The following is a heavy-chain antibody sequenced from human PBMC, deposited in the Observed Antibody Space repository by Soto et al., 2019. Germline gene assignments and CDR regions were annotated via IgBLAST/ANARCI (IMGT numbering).Heavy chain of an antibody. D-gene: IGHD3-3*01. CDR3: ASLSITIFVVVNDAFDI. Sequence: LRLSCAASGFTFSTYAMHWFRQAPGKGLEYVSAISSNGGSTYYANSVKGRFTISRDNSKNTLYLQMGSLRAEDMAVYYCASLSITIFVVVNDAFDIWGQGTMVTVSS. CDR2: ISSNGGST. V-gene: IGHV3-64*01. J-gene: IGHJ3*02. CDR1: GFTFSTYA.